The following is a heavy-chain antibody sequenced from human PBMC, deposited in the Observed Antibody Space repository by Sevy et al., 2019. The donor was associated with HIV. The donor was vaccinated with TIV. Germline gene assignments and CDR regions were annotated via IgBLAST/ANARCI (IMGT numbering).Heavy chain of an antibody. J-gene: IGHJ3*02. CDR3: ASLPNNYYDSGGFSVNDAFDI. CDR2: IWNDRSNK. Sequence: GGSLRLSCAASGFTFSSYGMHWVRQAPGKGLEWVAVIWNDRSNKHYADSVKGRFTISRDNSKNTLDLQMNSLRSEDTTVYYCASLPNNYYDSGGFSVNDAFDIWGQGTMVTVSS. V-gene: IGHV3-33*01. CDR1: GFTFSSYG. D-gene: IGHD3-22*01.